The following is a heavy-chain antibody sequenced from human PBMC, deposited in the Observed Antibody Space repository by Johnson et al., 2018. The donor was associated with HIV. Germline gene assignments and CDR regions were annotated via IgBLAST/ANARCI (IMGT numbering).Heavy chain of an antibody. J-gene: IGHJ3*02. V-gene: IGHV3-30*04. CDR2: ISYDGSNK. D-gene: IGHD7-27*01. Sequence: QVQLVESGGGVVQPGRSLRLSCAASGFTFSSYAMHWVRQAPGKGLEWVAVISYDGSNKYYADYVKGRFTISRDNSKNTLYLQMNSLRAEDTAVYYCAKDLGTGYDAFDIWGQGTMVTVSS. CDR3: AKDLGTGYDAFDI. CDR1: GFTFSSYA.